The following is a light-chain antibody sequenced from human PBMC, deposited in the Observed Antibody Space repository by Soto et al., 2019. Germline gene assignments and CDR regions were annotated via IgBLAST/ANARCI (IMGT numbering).Light chain of an antibody. CDR3: FSYTSSGTYV. CDR1: SSDIGAHNF. J-gene: IGLJ1*01. V-gene: IGLV2-14*03. CDR2: EVI. Sequence: QSALTQPATVSGSPGQAITVSCSGTSSDIGAHNFVSWYQQHPGKAPKLIIYEVINRPSGVSDRFSGSKSGNTASLTISGLQSEDEADYYCFSYTSSGTYVFGTGTKVTVL.